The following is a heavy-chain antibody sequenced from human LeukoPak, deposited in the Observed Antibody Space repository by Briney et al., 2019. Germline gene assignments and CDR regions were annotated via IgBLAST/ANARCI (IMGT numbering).Heavy chain of an antibody. CDR2: IIPIFGTA. V-gene: IGHV1-69*01. CDR1: GGTFSSYA. D-gene: IGHD6-19*01. CDR3: AREREVRQWLVIPPWYYYYGMDV. Sequence: ASVKVSCKASGGTFSSYAISWVRQAPGQGLEWMGGIIPIFGTANYAQKFQGRVTITADESTSTAYMELSSLRSEDTAVYYCAREREVRQWLVIPPWYYYYGMDVWGQGTTVTVSS. J-gene: IGHJ6*02.